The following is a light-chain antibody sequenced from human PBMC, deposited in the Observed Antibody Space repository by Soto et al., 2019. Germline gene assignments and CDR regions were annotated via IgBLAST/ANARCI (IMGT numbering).Light chain of an antibody. CDR2: DNN. J-gene: IGLJ2*01. CDR3: GTWDSSLSAPVV. Sequence: QSALTQPPSVSAAPGQKVTISCSGSSSNIGNNYVSWYQQLPGTAPKLLIYDNNKRPSGIPDRFSGSKSGTSATLGITGLQTGDEADYYCGTWDSSLSAPVVFGGGTQLTVL. CDR1: SSNIGNNY. V-gene: IGLV1-51*01.